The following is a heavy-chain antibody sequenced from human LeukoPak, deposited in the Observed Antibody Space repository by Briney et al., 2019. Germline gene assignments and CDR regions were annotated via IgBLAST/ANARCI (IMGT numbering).Heavy chain of an antibody. V-gene: IGHV4-4*02. CDR2: IYHSGST. CDR3: ARLLDYGDYGPFDY. CDR1: GAPISSNNW. J-gene: IGHJ4*02. Sequence: SETLSLTCAVSGAPISSNNWWWSWVRQPPGKGLEWIGEIYHSGSTYYNPSLKSRVTISVDTSKNQFSLKLSSVTAADTAVYYCARLLDYGDYGPFDYWGQGTLVTVSS. D-gene: IGHD4-17*01.